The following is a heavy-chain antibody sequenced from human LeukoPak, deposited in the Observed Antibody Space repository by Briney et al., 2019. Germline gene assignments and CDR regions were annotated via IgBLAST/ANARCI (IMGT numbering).Heavy chain of an antibody. CDR3: AKRNGYGWQYLSAFDV. CDR1: GASITNPDFF. Sequence: PSETLSLTYTVSGASITNPDFFWGWIRQPPGKGLEWTGTIFYSGTTKYNPSLKRRLRMSADTSANQFSLRLYSVTAADTATYYCAKRNGYGWQYLSAFDVLGHGAMVIVSS. CDR2: IFYSGTT. J-gene: IGHJ3*01. D-gene: IGHD2-15*01. V-gene: IGHV4-39*01.